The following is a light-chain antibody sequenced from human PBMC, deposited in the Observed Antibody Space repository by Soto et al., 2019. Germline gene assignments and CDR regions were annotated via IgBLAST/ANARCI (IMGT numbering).Light chain of an antibody. Sequence: EIVLTQSPVTLSLSPGERATLSCRASQSVTTFLAWYQQKPGQAPRLLIYDASKRATGLPARFCGSGSGTDVTVTISSLDPEDFAVYYCQQRTHWSLTFCGGTKVEIK. J-gene: IGKJ4*01. CDR3: QQRTHWSLT. CDR2: DAS. V-gene: IGKV3-11*01. CDR1: QSVTTF.